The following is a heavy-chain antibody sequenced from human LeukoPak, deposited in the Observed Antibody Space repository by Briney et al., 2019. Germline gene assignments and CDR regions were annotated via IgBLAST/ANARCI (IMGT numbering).Heavy chain of an antibody. CDR2: ISYDGSNK. J-gene: IGHJ4*02. Sequence: GGSLSLSCAASGFTFTNYGMHWVRQAPGKGLEWGAVISYDGSNKYYADSVKGRFTISRDNSKNTLYLQMNSLRAEDTAVYYCARETPYTARFDYWGQGTLVTVSS. CDR1: GFTFTNYG. CDR3: ARETPYTARFDY. D-gene: IGHD5-18*01. V-gene: IGHV3-30*03.